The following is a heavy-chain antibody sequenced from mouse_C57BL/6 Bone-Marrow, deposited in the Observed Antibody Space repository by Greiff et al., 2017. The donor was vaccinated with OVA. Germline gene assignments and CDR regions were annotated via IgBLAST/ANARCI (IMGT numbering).Heavy chain of an antibody. D-gene: IGHD2-3*01. Sequence: QVQLQQPGAELVRPGSSVKLSCKASGYTFTSYWMDWVKQRPGQGLEWIGNIYPSDSETHYNQKFKDKATLTVDKSSSTAYMQLSSLTSEDSAVYYCARRDGYMRGNYAMDYWGQGTSVTVSS. V-gene: IGHV1-61*01. J-gene: IGHJ4*01. CDR1: GYTFTSYW. CDR3: ARRDGYMRGNYAMDY. CDR2: IYPSDSET.